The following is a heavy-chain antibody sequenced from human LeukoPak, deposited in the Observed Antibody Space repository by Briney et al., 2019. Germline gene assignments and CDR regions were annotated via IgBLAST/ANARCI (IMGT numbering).Heavy chain of an antibody. CDR2: IYPGESDT. V-gene: IGHV5-51*01. CDR3: ARRAHSSSSSFGAFDI. J-gene: IGHJ3*02. Sequence: GESLKFSCKGSGYSFTTYWIGWVRQMPGKGLELLGVIYPGESDTRYNPSFQGQVTISADRSISTAYLQWSSLKASDTAMYYCARRAHSSSSSFGAFDIWGQGTMVIVSS. CDR1: GYSFTTYW. D-gene: IGHD6-13*01.